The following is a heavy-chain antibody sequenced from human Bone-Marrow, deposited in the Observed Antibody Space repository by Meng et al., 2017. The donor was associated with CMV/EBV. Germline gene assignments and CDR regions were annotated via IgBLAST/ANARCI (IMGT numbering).Heavy chain of an antibody. Sequence: SVKVSCKASGGTFSSYAISWVRQAPGQGLEWMGGIIPIFGTANYAQKFQGRVTITTDESTSTACMELSSLRSEDTAVYYCARAKVGATPFDYWGQGTLVTVSS. CDR2: IIPIFGTA. CDR1: GGTFSSYA. V-gene: IGHV1-69*05. J-gene: IGHJ4*02. CDR3: ARAKVGATPFDY. D-gene: IGHD1-26*01.